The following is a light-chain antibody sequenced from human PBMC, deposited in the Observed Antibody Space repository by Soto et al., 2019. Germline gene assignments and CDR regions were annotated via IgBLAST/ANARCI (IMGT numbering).Light chain of an antibody. CDR3: QQYSTGAPLT. CDR1: HPIINW. J-gene: IGKJ4*01. V-gene: IGKV1-12*01. CDR2: GAS. Sequence: DIPMTQSPSSVSASVGDRVTISCRASHPIINWLAWYQAKTGKATKLLIYGASSLPSGVPSRFSGSGSATDFSRPISSLQPHDYATYYWQQYSTGAPLTFGVGTKVDIK.